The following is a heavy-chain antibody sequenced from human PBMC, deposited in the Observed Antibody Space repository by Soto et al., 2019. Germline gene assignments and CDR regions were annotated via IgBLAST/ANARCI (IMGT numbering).Heavy chain of an antibody. D-gene: IGHD2-15*01. Sequence: SVKVSCKASGGTFSSYAISWVRQAPGQGLEWMGGIIPIFGTANYAQKFQGRVTITADESTSTAYMELSSLRSEDTAVYYCASTNCSGGSCGAYFDYWGQGTLVTVSS. V-gene: IGHV1-69*13. CDR3: ASTNCSGGSCGAYFDY. CDR2: IIPIFGTA. CDR1: GGTFSSYA. J-gene: IGHJ4*02.